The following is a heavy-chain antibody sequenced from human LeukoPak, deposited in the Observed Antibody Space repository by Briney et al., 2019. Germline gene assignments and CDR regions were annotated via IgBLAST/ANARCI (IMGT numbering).Heavy chain of an antibody. CDR3: ARGWKYYDSSGPVIY. CDR2: INPNSGGT. Sequence: ASVKVSCKASGYTFTGYYMHWVRQAPGQGLEWMGWINPNSGGTNYTQKSQGRVTMTRDTSISTAYMELSRLRSDDTAVYYCARGWKYYDSSGPVIYWGQGTLVTVSS. D-gene: IGHD3-22*01. V-gene: IGHV1-2*02. J-gene: IGHJ4*02. CDR1: GYTFTGYY.